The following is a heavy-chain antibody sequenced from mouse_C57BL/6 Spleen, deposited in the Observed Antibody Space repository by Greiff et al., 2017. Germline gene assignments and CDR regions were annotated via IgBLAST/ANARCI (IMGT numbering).Heavy chain of an antibody. Sequence: VKLMESGAELVRPGASVKLSCKASGYTFTDYYINWVKQRPGQGLEWIARIYPGSGNTYYNEKFKGKDTLTAEKSSSTAYMQLSSLTSEDSAVYFCARELGRGYFDYWGQGTTLTVSS. CDR2: IYPGSGNT. V-gene: IGHV1-76*01. CDR1: GYTFTDYY. D-gene: IGHD4-1*01. CDR3: ARELGRGYFDY. J-gene: IGHJ2*01.